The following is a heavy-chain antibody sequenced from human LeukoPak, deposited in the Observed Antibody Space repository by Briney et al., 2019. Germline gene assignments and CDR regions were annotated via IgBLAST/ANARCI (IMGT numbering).Heavy chain of an antibody. CDR2: IYPGDSDT. J-gene: IGHJ3*02. CDR1: GYSFTSYW. CDR3: ARHPTGWSGYDRGAFDI. D-gene: IGHD5-12*01. V-gene: IGHV5-51*01. Sequence: GESLQISCKGSGYSFTSYWIGWVRQMPGKGLEWMGIIYPGDSDTRYSPSFQGQVTISADKSISTAYLQWSSLKASDTAMYYCARHPTGWSGYDRGAFDIWGQGTMVTVSS.